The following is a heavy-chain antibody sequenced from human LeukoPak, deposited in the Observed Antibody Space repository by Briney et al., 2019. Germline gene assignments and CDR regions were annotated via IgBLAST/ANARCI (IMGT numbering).Heavy chain of an antibody. Sequence: SETLSLTCTVSGGSISSSYWSWIRQPPGKGLEWIGYIYYSGSTNYNPSLKSRVTISVDTSKNQFSLKLSSVTAADTAVYYCARDQGGIAAAGTGFFDYWGQGTLVTVSS. CDR3: ARDQGGIAAAGTGFFDY. CDR1: GGSISSSY. J-gene: IGHJ4*02. V-gene: IGHV4-59*01. D-gene: IGHD6-13*01. CDR2: IYYSGST.